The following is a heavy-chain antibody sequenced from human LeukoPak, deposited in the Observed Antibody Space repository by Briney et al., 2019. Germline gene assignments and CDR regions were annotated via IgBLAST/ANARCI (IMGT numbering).Heavy chain of an antibody. Sequence: SETLSLTCAVSGYSISNGDYWGWIRQSPGKGLEWIGNIFHSGSTYHNPSLKSRVTISVDTSKNEFSLKLSSVTAADTAVYYCARGIYYLIEYWGQGTLVTVSS. CDR2: IFHSGST. J-gene: IGHJ4*02. V-gene: IGHV4-38-2*01. D-gene: IGHD3-10*01. CDR3: ARGIYYLIEY. CDR1: GYSISNGDY.